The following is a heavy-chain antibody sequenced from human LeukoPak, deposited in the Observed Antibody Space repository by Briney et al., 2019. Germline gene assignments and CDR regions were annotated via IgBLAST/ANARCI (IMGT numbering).Heavy chain of an antibody. V-gene: IGHV3-30*02. J-gene: IGHJ4*02. CDR2: IRPDGSNE. CDR1: GFTFNYYA. Sequence: GGSLRLSCAASGFTFNYYAIHWVRQAPGKGLEWVTFIRPDGSNEYYGDSVKGRFTISRDNSKNTVYLQMNSLRVEDTAVYFCAKDFGGGQWLLRVHFDYWGQGILVTVSS. CDR3: AKDFGGGQWLLRVHFDY. D-gene: IGHD6-19*01.